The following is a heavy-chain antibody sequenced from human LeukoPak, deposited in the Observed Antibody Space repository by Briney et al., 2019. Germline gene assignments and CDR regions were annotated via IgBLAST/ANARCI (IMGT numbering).Heavy chain of an antibody. D-gene: IGHD1-26*01. J-gene: IGHJ4*02. CDR1: GFTFSSYG. CDR3: AKGGGGSYLRFDY. Sequence: PGGSLRLSCAASGFTFSSYGMHWVRQAPGKGLEWVAVISYDGSNKYYADSVKGRFSISRDNSKNTLYLQMNSLRPEDTAVFYCAKGGGGSYLRFDYWGQGILVTVSS. V-gene: IGHV3-30*18. CDR2: ISYDGSNK.